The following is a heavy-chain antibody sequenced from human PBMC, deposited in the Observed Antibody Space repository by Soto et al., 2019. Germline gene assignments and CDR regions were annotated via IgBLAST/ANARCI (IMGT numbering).Heavy chain of an antibody. Sequence: SLTCTVSGGSISSSSYYWGWIRQPPGKGLEWIGSIYYSGSTYYNPSLKSRVTISVDTSKNQFSLKLSSVTAADTAVYHCARHGWFGELLGWFDPWGQGTLVTVSS. CDR2: IYYSGST. CDR3: ARHGWFGELLGWFDP. J-gene: IGHJ5*02. V-gene: IGHV4-39*01. D-gene: IGHD3-10*01. CDR1: GGSISSSSYY.